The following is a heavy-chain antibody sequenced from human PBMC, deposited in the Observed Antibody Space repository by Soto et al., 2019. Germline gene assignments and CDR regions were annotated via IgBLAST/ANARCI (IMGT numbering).Heavy chain of an antibody. CDR3: ARIDCGGNCYSRSWYFDI. J-gene: IGHJ2*01. Sequence: EVQLVESGGGLVQPGGSLRLSCVASGFTFSNYWMGWVRQAPGKGLEWVANIRQDGGDKSDLDSVKGRFTISRDNAQNSLYLQLNSLRAEDTAGSYCARIDCGGNCYSRSWYFDIWGRGTLVTVSS. CDR1: GFTFSNYW. D-gene: IGHD2-21*02. V-gene: IGHV3-7*03. CDR2: IRQDGGDK.